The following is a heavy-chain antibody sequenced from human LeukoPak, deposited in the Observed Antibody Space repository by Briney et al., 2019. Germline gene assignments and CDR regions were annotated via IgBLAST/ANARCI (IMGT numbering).Heavy chain of an antibody. CDR3: ARVDGGNYSYDY. CDR2: IYYSGST. V-gene: IGHV4-59*01. CDR1: GASISSAY. Sequence: SETLSLTCTVSGASISSAYWSWIRQPPGKGLEWIGYIYYSGSTNYNPSLKSRVTISVDTSKNQFSLKLSSVTAADTAVYYCARVDGGNYSYDYWGQGTLVTVSS. J-gene: IGHJ4*02. D-gene: IGHD1-7*01.